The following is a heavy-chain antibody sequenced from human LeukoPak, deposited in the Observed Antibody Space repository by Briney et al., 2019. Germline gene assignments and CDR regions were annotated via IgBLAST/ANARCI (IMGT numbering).Heavy chain of an antibody. Sequence: PGGPLRPSCAPPGFTFSSYGMHWVRQAPGKGLGWVAFIRYDGSNKYYADSVKGGFTISRDNSKNTLHLQMNSLRDDDTAVYYCAKGVATSGGGYYGIDIWGQGTMVTVSS. J-gene: IGHJ3*02. CDR3: AKGVATSGGGYYGIDI. D-gene: IGHD5-12*01. CDR2: IRYDGSNK. V-gene: IGHV3-30*02. CDR1: GFTFSSYG.